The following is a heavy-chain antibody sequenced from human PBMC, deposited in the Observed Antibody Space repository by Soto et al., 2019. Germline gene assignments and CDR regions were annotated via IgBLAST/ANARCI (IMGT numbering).Heavy chain of an antibody. D-gene: IGHD1-26*01. CDR2: ISSGGTNT. CDR3: VFSVGRDY. V-gene: IGHV3-23*01. CDR1: GFTFSTYA. J-gene: IGHJ4*02. Sequence: EVQLLESGGGLLQPGGSLRLSCAASGFTFSTYATSWVRQAPGRGLEWVSAISSGGTNTYYADSVKGRFTISRDNSKNTLYLQMNSLRAEDTAVYYCVFSVGRDYWGEGTLVTVAS.